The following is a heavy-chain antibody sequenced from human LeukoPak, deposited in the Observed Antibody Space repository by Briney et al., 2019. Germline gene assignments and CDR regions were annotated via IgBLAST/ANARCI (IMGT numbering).Heavy chain of an antibody. CDR1: GYTLTELS. D-gene: IGHD3-3*01. CDR2: FDPEDGET. J-gene: IGHJ4*02. CDR3: ATGNGLAGGVVFDY. Sequence: ASVKVSCKVSGYTLTELSMHWVRQAPGKRLECMGGFDPEDGETIYAQKFQGRVTMTEDTSTDTAYMELSSLRSEDTAVYYCATGNGLAGGVVFDYWGQGTLVTVSS. V-gene: IGHV1-24*01.